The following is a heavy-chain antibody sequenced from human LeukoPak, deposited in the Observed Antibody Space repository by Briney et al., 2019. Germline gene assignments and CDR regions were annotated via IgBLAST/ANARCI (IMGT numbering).Heavy chain of an antibody. V-gene: IGHV4-59*01. Sequence: SETLSLTCSVSGGSISPYYWSLIRQPPGKGLEWIGYIYYSGTTSYNPSLKSRVTISVDTSKNQFSLKLSSVTAADTAVYYCARDRGSAGGFDYWGQGTLVTVSS. D-gene: IGHD2-15*01. CDR2: IYYSGTT. CDR3: ARDRGSAGGFDY. CDR1: GGSISPYY. J-gene: IGHJ4*02.